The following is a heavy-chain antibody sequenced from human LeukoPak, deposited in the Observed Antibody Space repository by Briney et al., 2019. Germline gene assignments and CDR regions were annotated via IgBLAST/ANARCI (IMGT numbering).Heavy chain of an antibody. V-gene: IGHV1-8*01. Sequence: GASVKVSCKASGYTFTTYNINWARQATGQGLEWMGWMNPNTGNTGYAQKFQGRVTMTRDTSISAAYMDLSSLRSEDTAVYYCARGFWGVDYHYLDVWGKGTTVIVSS. D-gene: IGHD3-16*01. CDR1: GYTFTTYN. CDR3: ARGFWGVDYHYLDV. J-gene: IGHJ6*03. CDR2: MNPNTGNT.